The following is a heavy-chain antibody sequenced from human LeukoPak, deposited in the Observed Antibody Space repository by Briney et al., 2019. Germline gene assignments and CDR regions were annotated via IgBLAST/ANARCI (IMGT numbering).Heavy chain of an antibody. J-gene: IGHJ5*02. CDR2: IYTSGST. D-gene: IGHD3-10*01. Sequence: SETLSLTCTVSGGSISSHYWSWIRQPAGKGLEWIGRIYTSGSTNYNPSLKSRVTMSVDTSKNQFSLKLSSVTAADTAVYYCARELWFGELLVNWFDPWGQGTLVTVSS. V-gene: IGHV4-4*07. CDR1: GGSISSHY. CDR3: ARELWFGELLVNWFDP.